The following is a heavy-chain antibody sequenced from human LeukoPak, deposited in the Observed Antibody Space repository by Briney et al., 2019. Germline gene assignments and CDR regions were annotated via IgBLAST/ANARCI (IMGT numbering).Heavy chain of an antibody. CDR2: ISSSSSYI. CDR3: ARLRMWGSTIPFDY. V-gene: IGHV3-21*01. CDR1: GFTFRSYS. Sequence: GGSLRLSCAASGFTFRSYSMNWVRQAPGKGLECVSSISSSSSYIYYADSVKGRFTISRDNAKNSLYLQMNSLRAEDTAVYYCARLRMWGSTIPFDYWGQGTLVTVSS. D-gene: IGHD2-2*02. J-gene: IGHJ4*02.